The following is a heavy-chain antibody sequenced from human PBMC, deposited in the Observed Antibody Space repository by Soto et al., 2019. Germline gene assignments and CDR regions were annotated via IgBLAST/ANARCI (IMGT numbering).Heavy chain of an antibody. V-gene: IGHV3-23*01. Sequence: PWVSLRLSCAASGFTLSSYAMSCVLKAQGKGLEWVSAISGSGGSTYYADSVKGRFTISRDNSKNTLYLQMNSLRAEDTAVYYCAKSAFLYDYIWGSYRLDYYYYMAVWGKGTTVTVSS. CDR2: ISGSGGST. D-gene: IGHD3-16*02. CDR3: AKSAFLYDYIWGSYRLDYYYYMAV. CDR1: GFTLSSYA. J-gene: IGHJ6*03.